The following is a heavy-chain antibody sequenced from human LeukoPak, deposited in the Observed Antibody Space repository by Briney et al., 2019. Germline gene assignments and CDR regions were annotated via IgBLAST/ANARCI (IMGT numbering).Heavy chain of an antibody. J-gene: IGHJ4*02. Sequence: LPGGSLRLSCAASGFTFDDYAIHWVRQAPGKGLEWVSGISWSGGTIAYADSVKGRFTISRDSAKNSLYLQMNSLRAEDTAVYYCAREYSSSSGRSFDYWGQGTLVIVSS. V-gene: IGHV3-9*01. CDR2: ISWSGGTI. D-gene: IGHD6-6*01. CDR3: AREYSSSSGRSFDY. CDR1: GFTFDDYA.